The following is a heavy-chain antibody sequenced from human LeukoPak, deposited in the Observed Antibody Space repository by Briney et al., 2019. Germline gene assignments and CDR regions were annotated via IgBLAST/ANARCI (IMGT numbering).Heavy chain of an antibody. Sequence: APVKVSCKASGYTFTGYYMHWVRQAPGQGREWMGWINPNSGGTNYAQKFQGRVNMTRDTSISTAYMELSRLRSDDTAVYYCAFIGRYCSSTSCSFDYWGQGTLVTVSS. J-gene: IGHJ4*02. CDR1: GYTFTGYY. V-gene: IGHV1-2*02. CDR3: AFIGRYCSSTSCSFDY. CDR2: INPNSGGT. D-gene: IGHD2-2*01.